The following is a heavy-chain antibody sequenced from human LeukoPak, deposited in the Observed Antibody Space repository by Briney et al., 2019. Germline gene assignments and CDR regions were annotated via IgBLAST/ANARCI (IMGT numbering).Heavy chain of an antibody. J-gene: IGHJ6*03. CDR1: GYTFTSYD. V-gene: IGHV1-8*03. CDR3: ARSGIYYYYMDV. Sequence: GASVKVSCKASGYTFTSYDINWVRQATGQGLEWMGWMNPNSGNTGYAQKFQGRVTITRNTSISTAYMELSSLRSEDTAVYYCARSGIYYYYMDVWGKGTTVTVSS. CDR2: MNPNSGNT. D-gene: IGHD1-14*01.